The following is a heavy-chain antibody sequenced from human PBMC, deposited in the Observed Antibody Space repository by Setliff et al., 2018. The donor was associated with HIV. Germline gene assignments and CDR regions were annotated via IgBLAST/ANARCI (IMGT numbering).Heavy chain of an antibody. J-gene: IGHJ5*01. CDR3: VRLDPPYSGRFDFDL. V-gene: IGHV4-39*01. Sequence: SETLSLTCSVYGGSISTYSYYWGWVRQPPGMGLERIGSIYQPANTHYSPSLETRVAIFVDTSKTQFYLRLSSVTAADSAMYYCVRLDPPYSGRFDFDLWGRGTLVTVSS. CDR1: GGSISTYSYY. CDR2: IYQPANT. D-gene: IGHD4-4*01.